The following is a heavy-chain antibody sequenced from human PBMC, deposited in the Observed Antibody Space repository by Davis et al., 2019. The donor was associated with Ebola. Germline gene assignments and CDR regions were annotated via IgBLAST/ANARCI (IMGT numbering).Heavy chain of an antibody. J-gene: IGHJ4*02. CDR1: GLTFTASA. CDR2: VRSKANFYET. V-gene: IGHV3-73*01. Sequence: GGSLRLSCVASGLTFTASAIHWVRQAPGKGLEWVGRVRSKANFYETSYGASVRGSFIISRDDSKKMAYLQMNSLQTGDTAIYYCTVRFDYWGRGTLVTVSS. CDR3: TVRFDY.